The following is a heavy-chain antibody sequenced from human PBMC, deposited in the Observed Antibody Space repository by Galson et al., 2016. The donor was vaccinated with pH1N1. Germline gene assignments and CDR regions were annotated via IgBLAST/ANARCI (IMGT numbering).Heavy chain of an antibody. CDR3: ARDPGRPRLYYMDV. D-gene: IGHD1-26*01. Sequence: SLRPSCAASGFTFTAYSMHWVRQAPGKGLEWVSSITSNSFYTYFADSVKGRFSISRDNAKNSLYLHMNSLRAEDTAVYYCARDPGRPRLYYMDVWGKGTTVTVSS. CDR2: ITSNSFYT. CDR1: GFTFTAYS. V-gene: IGHV3-21*01. J-gene: IGHJ6*03.